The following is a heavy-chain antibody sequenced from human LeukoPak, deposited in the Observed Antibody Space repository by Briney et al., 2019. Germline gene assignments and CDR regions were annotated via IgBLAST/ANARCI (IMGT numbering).Heavy chain of an antibody. Sequence: PGGSLRLSGAASGFTFSSYWMSWVRKAPGKGLEWVANIKKDGSEKYYVDSVKGRLTISRDNAKNSLYLQMNSLRAEDTAVYYCARGVYGDYELDYWGQGTLVTVSS. CDR3: ARGVYGDYELDY. CDR1: GFTFSSYW. D-gene: IGHD4-17*01. V-gene: IGHV3-7*01. CDR2: IKKDGSEK. J-gene: IGHJ4*02.